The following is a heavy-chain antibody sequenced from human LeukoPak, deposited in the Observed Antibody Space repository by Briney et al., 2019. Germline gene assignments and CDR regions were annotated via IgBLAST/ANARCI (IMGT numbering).Heavy chain of an antibody. D-gene: IGHD3-10*01. CDR2: IYTSGST. CDR3: ARVRLYYGSGPFFDY. CDR1: GGSISSYC. J-gene: IGHJ4*02. V-gene: IGHV4-4*07. Sequence: SETLSLTCTVSGGSISSYCWSWIRQPAGKGLEWIGRIYTSGSTNYNPSLKSRVTMSVDTSKNQFSLKLSSVTAADTAVYYCARVRLYYGSGPFFDYWGQGTLVTVSS.